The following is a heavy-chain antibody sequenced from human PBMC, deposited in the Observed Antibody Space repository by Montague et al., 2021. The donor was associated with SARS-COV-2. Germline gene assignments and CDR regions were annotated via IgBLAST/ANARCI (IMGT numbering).Heavy chain of an antibody. D-gene: IGHD3-10*01. CDR2: IYGDDDK. Sequence: PALVKPTQTLTLTCTFSGFSLSTSGVGVGWIRQPPGKALEWFALIYGDDDKRYSPSLKSRLTITKDTSKNQVVLTMTNMDPVDTATFYCAHSNGGSGSYLYFDYWGQGTLVTVSS. J-gene: IGHJ4*02. CDR1: GFSLSTSGVG. CDR3: AHSNGGSGSYLYFDY. V-gene: IGHV2-5*02.